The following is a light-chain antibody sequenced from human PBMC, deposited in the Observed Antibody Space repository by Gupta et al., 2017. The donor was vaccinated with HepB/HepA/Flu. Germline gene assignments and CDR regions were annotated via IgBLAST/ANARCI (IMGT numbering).Light chain of an antibody. Sequence: EIVLTQSPGTLSLSPGERATLSCRASQSVSSSFLAWYQQKPGQAPRLRIYGASSRATGTPDRFSGSGSGTDFTLTISRLEPEDFAVYYCQQYGSLFTFGPGTKVDIK. CDR1: QSVSSSF. CDR2: GAS. V-gene: IGKV3-20*01. CDR3: QQYGSLFT. J-gene: IGKJ3*01.